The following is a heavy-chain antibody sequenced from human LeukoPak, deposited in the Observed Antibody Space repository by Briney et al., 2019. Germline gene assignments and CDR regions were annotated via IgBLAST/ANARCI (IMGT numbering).Heavy chain of an antibody. CDR1: TFTFGNYP. CDR3: TRHQSPYLDAFDL. CDR2: IKTQPFGGTS. V-gene: IGHV3-49*04. Sequence: GGSLRLSCTSDTFTFGNYPLSWVRQAPGRGLEWITFIKTQPFGGTSEYAASVKGRFFFSRDDFKNIAYLQMNRVKTEDTAVYYCTRHQSPYLDAFDLWGQGTMVIVTS. D-gene: IGHD2-2*01. J-gene: IGHJ3*01.